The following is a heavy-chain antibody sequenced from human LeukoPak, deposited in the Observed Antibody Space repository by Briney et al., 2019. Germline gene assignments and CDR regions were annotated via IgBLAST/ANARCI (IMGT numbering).Heavy chain of an antibody. Sequence: GGSLRLSCTASGFIFSGSWMAWIRQAPGKGLEWVAIIKKDGSEKYYVDSMKGRFTISRDNAKNPLFLQMNSLRAEDTAIYYCTTDTWYSAGHWGQGTLVTVSS. CDR3: TTDTWYSAGH. J-gene: IGHJ4*02. D-gene: IGHD2-15*01. V-gene: IGHV3-7*03. CDR1: GFIFSGSW. CDR2: IKKDGSEK.